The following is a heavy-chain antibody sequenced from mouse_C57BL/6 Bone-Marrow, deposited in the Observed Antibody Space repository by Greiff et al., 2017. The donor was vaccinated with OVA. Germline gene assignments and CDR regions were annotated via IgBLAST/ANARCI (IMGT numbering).Heavy chain of an antibody. J-gene: IGHJ3*01. CDR3: AGYSIYYGYDRFAY. D-gene: IGHD2-2*01. CDR2: ITHSGET. V-gene: IGHV12-3*01. CDR1: GFPITSGYY. Sequence: VQGVESGPGLVKPSQSLFLTCSITGFPITSGYYWIWIRQSPGKPLEWMGYITHSGETFYNPSLQSPISITRDTSKNHFFLQLNSVPTEDTAMYYCAGYSIYYGYDRFAYWGQGTLVTVSA.